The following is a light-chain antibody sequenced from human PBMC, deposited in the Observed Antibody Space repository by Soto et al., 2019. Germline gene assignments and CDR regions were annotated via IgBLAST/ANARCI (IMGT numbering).Light chain of an antibody. V-gene: IGKV3-15*01. J-gene: IGKJ3*01. CDR3: QQYNNWQFT. CDR2: DAS. Sequence: EIVMTQSPATLSVSPGERATLSCRASQSVSSKLAWYQQRPGQAPRLLIYDASTRATGFPPRFSGSGSGTEFTLTISSLQSEDSEVYYCQQYNNWQFTFGRGTKVDIX. CDR1: QSVSSK.